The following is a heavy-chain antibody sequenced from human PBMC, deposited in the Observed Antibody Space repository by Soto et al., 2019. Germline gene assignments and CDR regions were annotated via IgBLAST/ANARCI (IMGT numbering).Heavy chain of an antibody. CDR1: VFICSSHR. Sequence: SLRVSCARLVFICSSHRRHWVRQAPGKAMEWVAVIGYEGRNEYYADVVRGRFTISRDSSNYTLFLQMNSLRAEDTAVYYCARVGFSYDSSAHQNYAMDLWGQGTTVTVSS. CDR2: IGYEGRNE. J-gene: IGHJ6*02. V-gene: IGHV3-33*08. D-gene: IGHD3-22*01. CDR3: ARVGFSYDSSAHQNYAMDL.